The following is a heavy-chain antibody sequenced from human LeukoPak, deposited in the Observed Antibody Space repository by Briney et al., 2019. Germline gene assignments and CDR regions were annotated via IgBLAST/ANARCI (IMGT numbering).Heavy chain of an antibody. CDR2: IWYDGSNK. D-gene: IGHD3-9*01. CDR3: ARGGLRYFGLDY. Sequence: GGSLRLSCAASGFTFSSYGMHWVRQAPGKGLEWVAVIWYDGSNKYYADSVKGRFTISRGNSKNTLYLQMNSLRAEDTAVYYCARGGLRYFGLDYWGQGTLVTVSS. J-gene: IGHJ4*02. CDR1: GFTFSSYG. V-gene: IGHV3-33*01.